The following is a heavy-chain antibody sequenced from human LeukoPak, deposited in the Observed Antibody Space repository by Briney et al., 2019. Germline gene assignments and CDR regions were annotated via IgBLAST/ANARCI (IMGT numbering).Heavy chain of an antibody. CDR2: FDPEDGET. J-gene: IGHJ4*02. CDR3: ATSPPHQYGSSWQFDY. D-gene: IGHD6-13*01. Sequence: ASVKVSCKVSGYTLTELSMHWVRQAPGKGLEWMGGFDPEDGETIYAQKFQGRVTMTEDTSTDTAYMELSSLRSEDTAVYYCATSPPHQYGSSWQFDYWGQGTLVTVSS. CDR1: GYTLTELS. V-gene: IGHV1-24*01.